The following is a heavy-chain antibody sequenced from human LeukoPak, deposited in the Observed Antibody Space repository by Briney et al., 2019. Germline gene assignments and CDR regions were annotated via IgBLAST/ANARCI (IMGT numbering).Heavy chain of an antibody. CDR3: ARGRRPRGYGSGSYYTNWFDP. V-gene: IGHV4-34*01. J-gene: IGHJ5*02. Sequence: SETLSLTCAVYGGSSSGYYWSWIRQPPGKGLEWIGEINHSGSTNYNPSLKSRVTISVDTSKNQFSLKLSSVTAADTAVYYCARGRRPRGYGSGSYYTNWFDPWGQGTLVTVSS. CDR2: INHSGST. D-gene: IGHD3-10*01. CDR1: GGSSSGYY.